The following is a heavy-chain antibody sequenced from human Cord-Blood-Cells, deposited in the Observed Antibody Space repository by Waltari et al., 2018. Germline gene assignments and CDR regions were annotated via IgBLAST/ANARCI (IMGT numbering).Heavy chain of an antibody. CDR3: ARDSSSGAFDI. CDR1: GFTFSSYG. CDR2: IANDESNK. V-gene: IGHV3-30*03. D-gene: IGHD6-6*01. Sequence: QVQLVESGGGVVQPGRSLRLSCAASGFTFSSYGMHWVRQAPGKGLGWGAVIANDESNKYYADSVKGRFTISRDNSKNTLYLQMNSLRAEDTAVYYCARDSSSGAFDIWGQGTMVTVSS. J-gene: IGHJ3*02.